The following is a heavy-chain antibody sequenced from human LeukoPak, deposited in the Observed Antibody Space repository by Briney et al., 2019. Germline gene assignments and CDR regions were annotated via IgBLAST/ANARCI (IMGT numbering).Heavy chain of an antibody. CDR1: GGSISSYY. Sequence: PSETLSLTCTVSGGSISSYYWSWIRQPPGKGLVWIGYIYYSGSTNYNPSLKSRVTISVDTSKNQFSLKLSSVTAADTAVYYCARNTVPRYYYYGMDVWGQGTTVTVSS. CDR3: ARNTVPRYYYYGMDV. V-gene: IGHV4-59*08. D-gene: IGHD4-17*01. CDR2: IYYSGST. J-gene: IGHJ6*02.